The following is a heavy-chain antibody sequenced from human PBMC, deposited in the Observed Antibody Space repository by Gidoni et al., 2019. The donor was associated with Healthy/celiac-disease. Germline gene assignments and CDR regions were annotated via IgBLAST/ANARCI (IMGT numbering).Heavy chain of an antibody. CDR3: ARGPYYSWRAFDI. Sequence: QVQLLESGAGLVTPVGPLRLSCAASGFTFSDHYMSWLRKAPVKGLEWVTYISSSSSDTNYADSVKGRFTISRDNAKNSLYLQMNSLRAEDTAVYYCARGPYYSWRAFDIWGQGTMVTVSS. CDR1: GFTFSDHY. J-gene: IGHJ3*02. V-gene: IGHV3-11*06. CDR2: ISSSSSDT. D-gene: IGHD4-4*01.